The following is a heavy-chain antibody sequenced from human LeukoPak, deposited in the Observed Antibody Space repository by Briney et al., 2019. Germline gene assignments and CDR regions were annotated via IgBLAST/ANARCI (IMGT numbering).Heavy chain of an antibody. J-gene: IGHJ6*03. Sequence: PSETLSLTCAVYGGSFSGYYWSWIRQPPGKGLEWIGEINHSGSTNYNPSLKSRVTISVDTSKNQFSLKRSSVTAADTAVYYCARHVIADYYYYYMDVWGKGTTVTVSS. CDR1: GGSFSGYY. V-gene: IGHV4-34*01. D-gene: IGHD2/OR15-2a*01. CDR3: ARHVIADYYYYYMDV. CDR2: INHSGST.